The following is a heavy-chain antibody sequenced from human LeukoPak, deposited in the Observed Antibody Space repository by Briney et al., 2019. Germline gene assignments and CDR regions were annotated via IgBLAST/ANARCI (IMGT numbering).Heavy chain of an antibody. CDR3: ARGVSDSSGYYSNYYYYMDV. J-gene: IGHJ6*03. CDR1: GGSFSGYY. Sequence: PSETLSLTCAVSGGSFSGYYWSWIRQPPGKGLEWIGEINHSGSTNDNPSLKSRVTMSLDTSKKQFSLKLSSVTAADTAVYYCARGVSDSSGYYSNYYYYMDVWGKGTTVTVSS. V-gene: IGHV4-34*01. CDR2: INHSGST. D-gene: IGHD3-22*01.